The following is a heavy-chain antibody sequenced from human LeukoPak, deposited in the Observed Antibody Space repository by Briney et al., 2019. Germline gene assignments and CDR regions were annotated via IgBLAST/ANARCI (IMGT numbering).Heavy chain of an antibody. CDR1: GGTFSSYA. D-gene: IGHD1-26*01. CDR2: ISAYNVNT. V-gene: IGHV1-18*01. Sequence: ASVKVSCKASGGTFSSYAISWVRQAPGQGHEWMGWISAYNVNTNNAQKLQGRVTMTTDTSTSTAYMELRSLRSDDTAVYYCARDYSGYDGMDVWGKGTTVTVSS. J-gene: IGHJ6*04. CDR3: ARDYSGYDGMDV.